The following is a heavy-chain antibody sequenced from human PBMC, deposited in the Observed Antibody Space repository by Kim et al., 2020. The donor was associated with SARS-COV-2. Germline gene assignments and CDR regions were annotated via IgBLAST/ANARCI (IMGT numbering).Heavy chain of an antibody. CDR2: ISSSSSYI. J-gene: IGHJ6*02. V-gene: IGHV3-21*01. CDR3: ARDPRWDIAAAGTVVYYYYGMDV. Sequence: GGSLRLSCAASGFTFSSYSMNWVRQAPGKGLEWVSSISSSSSYIYYADSVKGRFTISRDNAKNSLYLQMNSLRAEDTAVYYCARDPRWDIAAAGTVVYYYYGMDVWGQGTTVTVSS. CDR1: GFTFSSYS. D-gene: IGHD6-13*01.